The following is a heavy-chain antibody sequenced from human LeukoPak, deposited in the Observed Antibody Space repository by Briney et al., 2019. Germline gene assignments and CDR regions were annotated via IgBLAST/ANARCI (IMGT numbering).Heavy chain of an antibody. D-gene: IGHD2-2*01. CDR2: IYYIGST. CDR1: GGSISISNYY. Sequence: SETLSLTCTVSGGSISISNYYWGWIRQPPGKGLEWIGSIYYIGSTYYNPSFKSRVTISVDTYKNQFSLKLSSVNDADTAVYFCARHSSSTSPDRYWGKGTLVTVSS. V-gene: IGHV4-39*01. J-gene: IGHJ4*02. CDR3: ARHSSSTSPDRY.